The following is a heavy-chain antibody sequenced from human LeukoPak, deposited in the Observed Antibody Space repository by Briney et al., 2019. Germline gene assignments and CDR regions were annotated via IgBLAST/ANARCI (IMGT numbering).Heavy chain of an antibody. CDR1: GFTFSSYS. CDR3: AREGNGYISEAFDI. V-gene: IGHV3-21*01. Sequence: GGSLRLSCAASGFTFSSYSMNWVRQAPGKGLGWVSSISSSSSYIYYADSVKGRFTISRDNAKNSLYLQMNSLRAEDTAVYYCAREGNGYISEAFDIWGQGTMVTVSS. J-gene: IGHJ3*02. D-gene: IGHD5-24*01. CDR2: ISSSSSYI.